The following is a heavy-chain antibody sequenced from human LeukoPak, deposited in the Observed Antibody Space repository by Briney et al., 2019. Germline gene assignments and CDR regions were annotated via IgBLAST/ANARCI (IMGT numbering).Heavy chain of an antibody. V-gene: IGHV3-66*04. CDR3: ARQTSGWYTEFDY. Sequence: GGSLRLSCAASGFTVSSNYMSWVRQAPGKGLEWVSVIYNGGSTYYTDSVKGRFTISRDNSKNTLYLQMNSLRAEDTAVYFCARQTSGWYTEFDYWGQGTLVTVSS. CDR2: IYNGGST. J-gene: IGHJ4*02. D-gene: IGHD6-19*01. CDR1: GFTVSSNY.